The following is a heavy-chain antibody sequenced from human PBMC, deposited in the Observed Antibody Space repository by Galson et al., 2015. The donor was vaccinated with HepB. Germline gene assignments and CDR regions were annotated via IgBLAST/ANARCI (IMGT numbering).Heavy chain of an antibody. D-gene: IGHD6-13*01. J-gene: IGHJ4*02. CDR1: GYTLTELS. CDR2: FDPEDGET. CDR3: ATVDRYSSSWYFDY. V-gene: IGHV1-24*01. Sequence: SVKVSCKVSGYTLTELSMHWVRQAPGKGLEWMGGFDPEDGETIYAQKFQGRVTMTEDTSTDTAYMELSSLRSEDTAVYYCATVDRYSSSWYFDYWGQGTLVTVSS.